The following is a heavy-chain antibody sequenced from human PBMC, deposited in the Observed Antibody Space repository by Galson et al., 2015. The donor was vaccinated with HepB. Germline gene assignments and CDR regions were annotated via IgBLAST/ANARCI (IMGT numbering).Heavy chain of an antibody. J-gene: IGHJ3*02. V-gene: IGHV3-33*06. CDR3: AKAYYYDSSGYYGHAFDI. CDR2: IWYDGSNK. CDR1: GFTFSSYG. D-gene: IGHD3-22*01. Sequence: SLRLSCAASGFTFSSYGMHWVRQAPGKGLEWVAVIWYDGSNKYYADSVKGRFTISRDNSKNTLYLQMNSLGAEDTAIYYCAKAYYYDSSGYYGHAFDIWGQGTMVTVSS.